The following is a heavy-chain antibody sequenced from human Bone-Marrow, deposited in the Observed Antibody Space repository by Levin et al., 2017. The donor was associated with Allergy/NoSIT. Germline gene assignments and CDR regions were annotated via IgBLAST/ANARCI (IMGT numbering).Heavy chain of an antibody. D-gene: IGHD3-22*01. Sequence: SETLSLTCTVSGGSISSYYWSWIRQPPGKGLEWIGYIYYSGSTNYNPSLKSRVTISVDTSKNQFSLKLSSVTAADTAVYYCARDYYDSSGYSFDYWGQEPWSPSPQ. J-gene: IGHJ4*01. CDR2: IYYSGST. V-gene: IGHV4-59*01. CDR1: GGSISSYY. CDR3: ARDYYDSSGYSFDY.